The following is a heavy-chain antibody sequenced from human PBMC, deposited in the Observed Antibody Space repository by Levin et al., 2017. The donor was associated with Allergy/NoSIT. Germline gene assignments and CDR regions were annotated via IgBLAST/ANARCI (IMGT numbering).Heavy chain of an antibody. D-gene: IGHD6-19*01. CDR3: ASTVKVSGWYYFDY. CDR1: GYTFTGYY. Sequence: GESLKISCKASGYTFTGYYMHWVRQAPGQGLEWLGWFNPNSGGTNYAQKFQGRVTMTRDTSISTAYMELSRLRSDDTAVYYCASTVKVSGWYYFDYWGQGTLVTVSS. J-gene: IGHJ4*02. V-gene: IGHV1-2*02. CDR2: FNPNSGGT.